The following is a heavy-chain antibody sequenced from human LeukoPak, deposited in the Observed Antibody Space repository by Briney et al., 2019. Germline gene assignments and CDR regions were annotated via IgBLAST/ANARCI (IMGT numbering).Heavy chain of an antibody. CDR2: IYSGGST. V-gene: IGHV3-66*01. J-gene: IGHJ4*02. CDR3: AGDSGDYGDLPDY. Sequence: HPGGTLRLSCAASGFTVSSNYMSWVRQAPGKGLEWVSVIYSGGSTYYADSVKGRFTISRDNSKNTLYLQMNSLRAEDTAVYYCAGDSGDYGDLPDYWGQGTLVTVSS. D-gene: IGHD4-17*01. CDR1: GFTVSSNY.